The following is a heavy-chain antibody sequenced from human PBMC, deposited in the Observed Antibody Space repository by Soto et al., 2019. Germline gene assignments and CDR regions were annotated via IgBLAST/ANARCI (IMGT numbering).Heavy chain of an antibody. D-gene: IGHD6-6*01. Sequence: GGSLRLSCAASGFTFSSYAMSWVRQAPGKGLEWVSAISGSGGSTSYADSVKGRFTISRDNSKNTLYLQMNSLRAEDTAVYYCAKTPFSSSLRWFDPWGQGTLVTVSS. CDR3: AKTPFSSSLRWFDP. V-gene: IGHV3-23*01. CDR1: GFTFSSYA. J-gene: IGHJ5*02. CDR2: ISGSGGST.